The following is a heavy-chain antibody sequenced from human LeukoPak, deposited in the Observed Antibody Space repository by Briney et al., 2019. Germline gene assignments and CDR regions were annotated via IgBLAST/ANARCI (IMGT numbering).Heavy chain of an antibody. CDR3: ARGYCSGGSCYPFDY. J-gene: IGHJ4*02. Sequence: SETLSLTCTVSGGSISSYYWSWIRQPAGKGLEWIGRIYTSGSTNYNPSLKSRVTMSVDTSKIQFSLNLSSVTAADTAVYYCARGYCSGGSCYPFDYWGQGTLVTVSS. V-gene: IGHV4-4*07. CDR2: IYTSGST. CDR1: GGSISSYY. D-gene: IGHD2-15*01.